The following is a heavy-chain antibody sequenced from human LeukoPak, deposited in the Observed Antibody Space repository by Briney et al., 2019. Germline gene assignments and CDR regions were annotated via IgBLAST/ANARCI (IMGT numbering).Heavy chain of an antibody. CDR1: GFTFSSYA. Sequence: GGSLRLSCAASGFTFSSYAMSWVRQAPGKGLEWVSAISGSGGSTYYADSVKGRFTISRDNSKNTLCLQMNSLRAEDTAMYYCARGSVRGIISFWGRGTRVTVSS. J-gene: IGHJ4*02. CDR2: ISGSGGST. V-gene: IGHV3-23*01. D-gene: IGHD3-10*02. CDR3: ARGSVRGIISF.